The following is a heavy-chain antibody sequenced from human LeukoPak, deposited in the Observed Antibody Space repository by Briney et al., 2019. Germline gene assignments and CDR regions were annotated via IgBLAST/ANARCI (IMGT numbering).Heavy chain of an antibody. CDR1: GSTFSSYG. CDR2: IWYDGSNK. V-gene: IGHV3-33*01. J-gene: IGHJ4*02. CDR3: ARLNQAVAGTYYFDY. Sequence: GGSLRLSCAASGSTFSSYGMHWVRQAPGKGLEWVAVIWYDGSNKYYADSVKGRFTTSRDNSKDTLYLQMNSLRAEDTAVYYCARLNQAVAGTYYFDYWGQGTLVTVSS. D-gene: IGHD6-19*01.